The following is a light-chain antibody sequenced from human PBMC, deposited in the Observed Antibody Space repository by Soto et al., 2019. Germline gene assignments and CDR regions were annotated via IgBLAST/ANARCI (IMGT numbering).Light chain of an antibody. CDR2: GAS. Sequence: EIVMTQSPATLSVSPGERATLSCRASQSVSSNLAWYQQKPGQAPRLLIYGASTRAPGIPARFSGSGSGTEFTLTISSRQSEDFAIYYCQQYDDWPPTWTFGRGTKVEIK. CDR3: QQYDDWPPTWT. V-gene: IGKV3-15*01. CDR1: QSVSSN. J-gene: IGKJ1*01.